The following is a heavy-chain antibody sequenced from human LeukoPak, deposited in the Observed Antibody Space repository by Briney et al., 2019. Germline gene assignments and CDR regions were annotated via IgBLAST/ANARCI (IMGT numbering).Heavy chain of an antibody. D-gene: IGHD2-8*01. J-gene: IGHJ5*02. Sequence: SETLSLTCSVSRYSISSGYYWSWIRQPPGKGLEWIGEINHSGSTNYNPSLKSRATISVDTSKNQFSLKLSSVTAADTAVYYCATQEDIVLMVYAWGQGTLVTVSS. CDR1: RYSISSGYY. CDR2: INHSGST. CDR3: ATQEDIVLMVYA. V-gene: IGHV4-38-2*02.